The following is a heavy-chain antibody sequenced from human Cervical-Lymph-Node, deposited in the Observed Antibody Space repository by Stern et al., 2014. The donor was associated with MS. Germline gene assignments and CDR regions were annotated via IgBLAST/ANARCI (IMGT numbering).Heavy chain of an antibody. V-gene: IGHV5-51*01. Sequence: EVQLVQSGAEVKKPGESLKISCKGSGYNFGDYWIGWGRQKHGKRPEWMGPVFPADSDSRHIPSFEGQFTISADESISTAFLQSSSLKASDTGIYYCAIHQPAATFAMDVWGQGTTVIVSS. D-gene: IGHD2-2*01. CDR2: VFPADSDS. CDR3: AIHQPAATFAMDV. CDR1: GYNFGDYW. J-gene: IGHJ6*02.